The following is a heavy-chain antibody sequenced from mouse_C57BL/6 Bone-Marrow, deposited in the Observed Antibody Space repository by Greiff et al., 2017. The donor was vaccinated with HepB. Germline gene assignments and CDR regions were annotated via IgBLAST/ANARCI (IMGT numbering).Heavy chain of an antibody. J-gene: IGHJ1*03. V-gene: IGHV1-59*01. CDR3: ARWLLGYFDV. Sequence: VQLQQSGAELVRPGTSVKLSCKASGYTFTSYWMHWVKQRPGQGLEWIGVIDPSDSYTNYNQKFKGKATLTVDTSSSTAYMQLSSLTSEDSAVYYCARWLLGYFDVWGTGTTVTVSS. CDR1: GYTFTSYW. D-gene: IGHD4-1*01. CDR2: IDPSDSYT.